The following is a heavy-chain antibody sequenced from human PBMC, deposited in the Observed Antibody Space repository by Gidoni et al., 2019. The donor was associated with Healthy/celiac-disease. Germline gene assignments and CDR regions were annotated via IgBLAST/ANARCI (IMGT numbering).Heavy chain of an antibody. V-gene: IGHV4-4*07. Sequence: QVQLQESGPGLVKPPETLSLTCTVSGGSISSYYWSWIRQPAGKGLEWIGRIYTSGSTNYNPSLKSRVTMSVDTSKNQFSLKLSSVTAADTAVYYCARDRPMVRGVPRYGMDVWGQGTTVTVSS. CDR1: GGSISSYY. D-gene: IGHD3-10*01. CDR2: IYTSGST. CDR3: ARDRPMVRGVPRYGMDV. J-gene: IGHJ6*02.